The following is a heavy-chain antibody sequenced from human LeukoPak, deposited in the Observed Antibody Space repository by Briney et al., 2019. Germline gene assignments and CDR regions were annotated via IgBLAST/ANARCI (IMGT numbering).Heavy chain of an antibody. D-gene: IGHD5-18*01. CDR2: INSSSSTI. Sequence: GGSLRLSCAASGFTFSSYSMNWVRQAPGKGLEWVSYINSSSSTIYYADSVKGRFTISRDNAKNSLYLQMNSLRAEDTAVYYCARKVQLWLDYYGMDVWGQGTTVTVSS. J-gene: IGHJ6*02. CDR1: GFTFSSYS. V-gene: IGHV3-48*01. CDR3: ARKVQLWLDYYGMDV.